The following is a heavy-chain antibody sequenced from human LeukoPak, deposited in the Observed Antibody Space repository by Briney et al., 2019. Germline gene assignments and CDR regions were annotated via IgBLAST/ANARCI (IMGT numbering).Heavy chain of an antibody. Sequence: GRSLRLSCAASGFTFSSYGMNWVRQAPGKGLEWVAVIWYDGSSQYYADTVKGRFTISGDNSNNTLFLQMNSLRAEDTAVYYCARDDRGSYSTNAIDYWGQGTLVTVSS. V-gene: IGHV3-33*01. D-gene: IGHD1-26*01. CDR3: ARDDRGSYSTNAIDY. CDR1: GFTFSSYG. CDR2: IWYDGSSQ. J-gene: IGHJ4*02.